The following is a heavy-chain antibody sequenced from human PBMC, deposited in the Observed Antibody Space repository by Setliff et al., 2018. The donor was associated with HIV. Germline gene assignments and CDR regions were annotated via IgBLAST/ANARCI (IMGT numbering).Heavy chain of an antibody. CDR2: TYHGGNT. CDR3: GRTMTYYYLCMDV. V-gene: IGHV4-4*02. Sequence: ETLSLTCDVSGGSISSNSWWTWVRQPPGEGLEWIGQTYHGGNTRYNPSLKSRLTMPIDKSKNQVSLELSSVTAADTAVYYCGRTMTYYYLCMDVWGNGTTVTVSS. CDR1: GGSISSNSW. J-gene: IGHJ6*03.